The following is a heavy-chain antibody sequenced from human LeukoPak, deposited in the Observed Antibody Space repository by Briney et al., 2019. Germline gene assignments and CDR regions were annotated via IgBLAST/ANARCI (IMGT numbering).Heavy chain of an antibody. D-gene: IGHD5-18*01. Sequence: GGSLRLSCIVSGSTFRSYWMSWVRQAPGKGLEWVSSISSSSSYIYYADSVKGRFTISRDNAKNSLYLQMNSLRAEDTAVYYCARGGYSYGYEGFDYWGQGTLVTVSS. V-gene: IGHV3-21*01. CDR1: GSTFRSYW. CDR3: ARGGYSYGYEGFDY. CDR2: ISSSSSYI. J-gene: IGHJ4*02.